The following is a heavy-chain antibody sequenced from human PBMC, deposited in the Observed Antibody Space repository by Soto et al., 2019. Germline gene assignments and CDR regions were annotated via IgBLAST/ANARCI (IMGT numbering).Heavy chain of an antibody. CDR1: GLSLSTSGVG. Sequence: QITVKESGPTLVKPTQTLTLTCTFSGLSLSTSGVGVGWIRQPPGKALEWLGIIYWDDDERYSPSLKSRLTITKDTSKNQVVLTMTNMDPVDTATYFCAHSGKYGAVDYWGQGTLVTVSS. CDR2: IYWDDDE. CDR3: AHSGKYGAVDY. J-gene: IGHJ4*02. D-gene: IGHD2-8*01. V-gene: IGHV2-5*02.